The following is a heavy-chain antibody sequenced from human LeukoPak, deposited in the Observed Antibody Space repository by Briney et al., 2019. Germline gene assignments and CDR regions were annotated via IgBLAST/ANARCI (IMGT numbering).Heavy chain of an antibody. Sequence: ASVKVSCKASGGTFSSYAISWVRQAPGQGLEWMGGIIPIFGTANYAQKFQGRVTITADESTSTAYMELSSLRSEDTAVYYCAREDCYDSSGYYAYWGQGTLVTVSS. CDR1: GGTFSSYA. V-gene: IGHV1-69*01. D-gene: IGHD3-22*01. CDR2: IIPIFGTA. J-gene: IGHJ4*02. CDR3: AREDCYDSSGYYAY.